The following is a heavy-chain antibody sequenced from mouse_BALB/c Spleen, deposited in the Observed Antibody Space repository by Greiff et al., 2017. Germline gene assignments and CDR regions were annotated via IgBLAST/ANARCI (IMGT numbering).Heavy chain of an antibody. D-gene: IGHD1-1*01. CDR2: IDPANGNT. Sequence: DVKLQESGAELVKPGASVKLSCTASGFNIKDTYMHWVKQRPEQGLEWIGRIDPANGNTKYDPKFQGKATITADTSSNTAYLQLSSLTSEDTAVYYCARELVYYYGSDYWGQGTTLTVSS. V-gene: IGHV14-3*02. J-gene: IGHJ2*01. CDR1: GFNIKDTY. CDR3: ARELVYYYGSDY.